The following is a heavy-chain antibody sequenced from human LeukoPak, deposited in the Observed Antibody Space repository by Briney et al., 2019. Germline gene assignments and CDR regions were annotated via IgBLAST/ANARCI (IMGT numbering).Heavy chain of an antibody. Sequence: GASLRVSCKASGYTFTSYGISWVRRAPGQRLEWIVGIRTSNCNMNYARKLQGRVTMTTDTSTSTAYMDLRSLRSDGTAVYYCATMYYYDSSGYCPFDYWGQGTLVTVS. CDR2: IRTSNCNM. CDR1: GYTFTSYG. D-gene: IGHD3-22*01. CDR3: ATMYYYDSSGYCPFDY. V-gene: IGHV1-18*01. J-gene: IGHJ4*02.